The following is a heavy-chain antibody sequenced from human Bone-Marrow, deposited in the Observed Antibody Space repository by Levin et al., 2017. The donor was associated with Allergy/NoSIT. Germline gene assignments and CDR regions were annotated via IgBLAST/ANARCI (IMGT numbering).Heavy chain of an antibody. CDR1: GFTFRNYW. CDR2: IKQDGTET. J-gene: IGHJ3*02. D-gene: IGHD1-1*01. Sequence: GGSLRLSCAASGFTFRNYWMSWVRQSPGKGLEWVGNIKQDGTETYYVDSVKGRFTTSRDNAKNSLYLQMNSLRVEDTAIYYCARDPGRAPTGAVDSAFDIWGQGTTVTVSS. V-gene: IGHV3-7*01. CDR3: ARDPGRAPTGAVDSAFDI.